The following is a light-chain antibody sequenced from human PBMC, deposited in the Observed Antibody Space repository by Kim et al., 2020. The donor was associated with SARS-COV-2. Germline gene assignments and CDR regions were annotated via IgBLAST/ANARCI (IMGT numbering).Light chain of an antibody. CDR3: QQYDSSPYT. CDR1: QSISSPF. V-gene: IGKV3-20*01. CDR2: GAS. Sequence: EIVLTQSPGTLSLSPGERVTLSCRASQSISSPFVGWYHQKPGQAPRLVIYGASTRATGIPDRFSGSGSGTDFTLTISRLEPEDFAVYYCQQYDSSPYTFGQGTKLEI. J-gene: IGKJ2*01.